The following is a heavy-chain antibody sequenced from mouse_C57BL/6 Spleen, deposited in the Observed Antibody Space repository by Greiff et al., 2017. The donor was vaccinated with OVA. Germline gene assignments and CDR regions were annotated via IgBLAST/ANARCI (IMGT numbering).Heavy chain of an antibody. Sequence: EVKLQESGGGLVKPGGSLKLSCAASGFTFSDYGMHWVRQAPEKGLEWVAYISSGSSTIYYADTVKGRFTISRDNAKNTLFLQMTSLRSEDTAMYYCARDTRAYFDYWGQGTTLTVSS. CDR3: ARDTRAYFDY. V-gene: IGHV5-17*01. CDR1: GFTFSDYG. CDR2: ISSGSSTI. J-gene: IGHJ2*01.